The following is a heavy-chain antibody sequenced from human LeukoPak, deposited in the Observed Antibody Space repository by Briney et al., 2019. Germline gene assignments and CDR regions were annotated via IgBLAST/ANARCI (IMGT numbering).Heavy chain of an antibody. J-gene: IGHJ4*02. CDR2: ISSDGGNK. V-gene: IGHV3-30*18. CDR1: GFTLSNYV. D-gene: IGHD2-15*01. Sequence: GGSLRLSCAPSGFTLSNYVMHWVRQAPGKGLEWVAVISSDGGNKYYADSVKGRFTISRDNSKNTLYLQMNSLRAEDTAIYYCTKTRGYCSGGSCFNFDYWGQGTLVTVSS. CDR3: TKTRGYCSGGSCFNFDY.